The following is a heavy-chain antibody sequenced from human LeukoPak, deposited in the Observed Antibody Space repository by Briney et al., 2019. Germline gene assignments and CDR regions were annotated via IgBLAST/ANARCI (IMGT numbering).Heavy chain of an antibody. V-gene: IGHV3-23*01. D-gene: IGHD3-10*01. Sequence: GGSLRLSCAASGFTFSSYAMSWVRQAPGKGLEWVSAISGSGGSTYYADSVKGRFTISRHNSKNTLYLQMNSLRAEDTAVYYCARASVYGSGYGMDVWGQGTTVTVSS. CDR3: ARASVYGSGYGMDV. CDR2: ISGSGGST. J-gene: IGHJ6*02. CDR1: GFTFSSYA.